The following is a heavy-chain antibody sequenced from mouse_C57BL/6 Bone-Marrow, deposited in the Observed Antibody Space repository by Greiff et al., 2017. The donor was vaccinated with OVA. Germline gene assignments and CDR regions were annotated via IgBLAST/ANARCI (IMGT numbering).Heavy chain of an antibody. CDR3: ARSGYGYDAPLDY. V-gene: IGHV1-76*01. Sequence: QVQLQQSGAELVRPGASVKLSCKASGYTFTDYYINWVKQRPGQGLEWIARIYPGSGNTYYNEKFKGKATLTAEKSSSTAYMQLSSLTSEDSAVYFCARSGYGYDAPLDYGGQGTTLTVSS. D-gene: IGHD2-2*01. CDR2: IYPGSGNT. CDR1: GYTFTDYY. J-gene: IGHJ2*01.